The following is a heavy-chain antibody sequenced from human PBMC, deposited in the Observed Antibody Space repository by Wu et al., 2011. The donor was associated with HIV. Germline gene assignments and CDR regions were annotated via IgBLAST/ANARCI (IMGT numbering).Heavy chain of an antibody. CDR1: GGTFSSYA. Sequence: QVQLVQSGAEVKKPGSSVKVSCKASGGTFSSYAISWVRQAPGQGLEWMGGIIPIFGTAKYAQKFQGRVTITADTSTSTVYMELSSLRSEDTAIYYCARSPFVSTMGYFDYWGQGTLVTVSS. D-gene: IGHD5/OR15-5a*01. V-gene: IGHV1-69*06. CDR2: IIPIFGTA. J-gene: IGHJ4*02. CDR3: ARSPFVSTMGYFDY.